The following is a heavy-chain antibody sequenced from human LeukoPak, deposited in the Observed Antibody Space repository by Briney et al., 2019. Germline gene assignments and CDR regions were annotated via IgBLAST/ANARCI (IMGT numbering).Heavy chain of an antibody. CDR1: GYTFTSYD. V-gene: IGHV1-8*01. D-gene: IGHD1-26*01. CDR2: VNPNSGNT. Sequence: ASVRVSCKASGYTFTSYDINWVREAPGQGLESVGWVNPNSGNTGYAQKFKGRVTMTRSTSISTAYMELSSLRSEDTAVYYCARGQGRGSYYLWGQGTLVTVSS. J-gene: IGHJ5*02. CDR3: ARGQGRGSYYL.